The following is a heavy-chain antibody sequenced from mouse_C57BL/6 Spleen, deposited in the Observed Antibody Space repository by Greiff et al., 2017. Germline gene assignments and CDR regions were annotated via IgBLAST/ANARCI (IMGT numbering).Heavy chain of an antibody. CDR2: ISSGSSTI. Sequence: EVQGVESGGGLVKPGGSLKLSCAASGFTFSDYGMHWVRQAPEKGLEWVAYISSGSSTIYYADTVKGRFTISRDNAKNTLFLQMTSLRSEDTAMYYCARTGYITTVVATSYYFDYWGQGTTLTVSS. J-gene: IGHJ2*01. CDR3: ARTGYITTVVATSYYFDY. D-gene: IGHD1-1*01. CDR1: GFTFSDYG. V-gene: IGHV5-17*01.